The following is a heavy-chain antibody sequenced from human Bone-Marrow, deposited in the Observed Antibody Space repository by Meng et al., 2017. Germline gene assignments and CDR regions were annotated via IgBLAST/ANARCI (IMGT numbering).Heavy chain of an antibody. V-gene: IGHV1-69*06. J-gene: IGHJ6*02. CDR3: ASGKQQLVRYYYYGMDV. Sequence: SVKVSCKASGGTFSSYAISWVRQAPGQGLEWMGGIIPIFGTANYAQKFQGRVTITADKSTSTAYMELSSLRSEDTAVYYCASGKQQLVRYYYYGMDVWGQGTTVTVSS. CDR2: IIPIFGTA. D-gene: IGHD6-13*01. CDR1: GGTFSSYA.